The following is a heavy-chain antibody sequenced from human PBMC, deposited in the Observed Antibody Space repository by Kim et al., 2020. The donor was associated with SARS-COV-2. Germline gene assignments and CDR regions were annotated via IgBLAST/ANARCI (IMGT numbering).Heavy chain of an antibody. CDR2: ISYDGSNK. D-gene: IGHD5-12*01. CDR3: AKDQEMATITGAFDI. J-gene: IGHJ3*02. V-gene: IGHV3-30*18. CDR1: GFTFSSYG. Sequence: GGSLRLSCAASGFTFSSYGMHWVRQAPGKGLEWVAVISYDGSNKYYADSVQGRFTLSRDNSKNTLYLQMNSLRAEDTAVYYCAKDQEMATITGAFDIWGQGTMVTVSS.